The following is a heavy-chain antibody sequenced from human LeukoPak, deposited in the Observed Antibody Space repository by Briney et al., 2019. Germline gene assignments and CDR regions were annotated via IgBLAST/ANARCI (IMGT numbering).Heavy chain of an antibody. CDR2: ISGSGGST. CDR3: AKDFGDGYSF. J-gene: IGHJ4*02. CDR1: GFTFSSYW. D-gene: IGHD5-24*01. V-gene: IGHV3-23*01. Sequence: GGSLRLSCAASGFTFSSYWMHWVRQAPGKGLEWVSAISGSGGSTYYADSVKGRFTISRDNSKNTLYLQMSSLRAEDTAVYYCAKDFGDGYSFWGQGTLVTVSS.